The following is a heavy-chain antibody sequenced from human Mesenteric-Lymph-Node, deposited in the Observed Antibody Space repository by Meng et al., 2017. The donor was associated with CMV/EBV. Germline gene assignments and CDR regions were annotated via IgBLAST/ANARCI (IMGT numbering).Heavy chain of an antibody. J-gene: IGHJ4*02. CDR2: IYWNDDK. V-gene: IGHV2-5*01. CDR3: AHYDFWSGYSYYFDY. Sequence: FARSTSGVGVGWIRQSPGKAVEWLALIYWNDDKRYSPSLKSRLTITKDTSKNQVVLTMTNMDPVDTATYYCAHYDFWSGYSYYFDYWGQGTLVTVSS. CDR1: FARSTSGVG. D-gene: IGHD3-3*01.